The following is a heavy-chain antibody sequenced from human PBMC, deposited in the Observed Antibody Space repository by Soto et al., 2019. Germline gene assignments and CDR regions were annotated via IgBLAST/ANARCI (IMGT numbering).Heavy chain of an antibody. CDR1: GGTFSSYA. J-gene: IGHJ4*02. CDR2: IIPIFGTA. D-gene: IGHD3-22*01. Sequence: SVKVSCKASGGTFSSYAISWVRQAPGQGLEWMGGIIPIFGTANYAQKFQGRVTITADESTSTAYMELSSLRSEDTAVYYCARLHYYDSSGYPILYYFDYWGRGTLVTVSS. CDR3: ARLHYYDSSGYPILYYFDY. V-gene: IGHV1-69*13.